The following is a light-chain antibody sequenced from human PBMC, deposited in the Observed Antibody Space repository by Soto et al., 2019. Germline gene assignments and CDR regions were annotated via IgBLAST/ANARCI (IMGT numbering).Light chain of an antibody. Sequence: EIVLTQSPGTLSLSPGERATLSCRASQSVSSSYLAWYQQKPGQAPRLLIYGASSRATGIPDRFSGSGSGTDFTLTFSRLEPEDFAVYYCQQYGSSSTFGQGTKVEIK. V-gene: IGKV3-20*01. J-gene: IGKJ1*01. CDR2: GAS. CDR1: QSVSSSY. CDR3: QQYGSSST.